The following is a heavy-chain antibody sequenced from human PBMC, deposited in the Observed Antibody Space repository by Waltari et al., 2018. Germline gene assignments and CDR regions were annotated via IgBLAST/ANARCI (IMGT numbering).Heavy chain of an antibody. CDR1: GYSISSGYY. D-gene: IGHD3-10*01. Sequence: QVQLQESGPGLVKPSATLSLTCAVSGYSISSGYYWRCIRQPPGTVLEWIGSIYHSGSTYYNPSLKSRVTISVDTSKNQFSLKLSSVTAADTAVYYCARDLRAAPWFPSWGQGTLVTVSS. J-gene: IGHJ5*02. CDR3: ARDLRAAPWFPS. CDR2: IYHSGST. V-gene: IGHV4-38-2*02.